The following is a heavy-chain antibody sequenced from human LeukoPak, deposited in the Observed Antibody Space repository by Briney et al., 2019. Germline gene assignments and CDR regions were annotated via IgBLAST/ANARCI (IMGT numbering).Heavy chain of an antibody. Sequence: ASVKVSCKASGYTFTSYYMHWVRQAPGQGLGWVGIIMPSGGSTSYAQKFQGRVTMTRDMSTSTVYMDLSSLRSEDTAGYYCARDPFRYYYGSGSPGWFDPWGQGTLVTVSS. D-gene: IGHD3-10*01. CDR2: IMPSGGST. V-gene: IGHV1-46*01. CDR1: GYTFTSYY. CDR3: ARDPFRYYYGSGSPGWFDP. J-gene: IGHJ5*02.